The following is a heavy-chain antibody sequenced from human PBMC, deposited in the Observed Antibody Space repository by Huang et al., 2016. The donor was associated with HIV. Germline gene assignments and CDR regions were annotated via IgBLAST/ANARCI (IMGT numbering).Heavy chain of an antibody. V-gene: IGHV3-74*01. CDR2: SKSDGSST. Sequence: EVQLVESGGGLVQPGGSLRLSCAASGFTFSSYWMHGVRQVPGKGLVWVSQSKSDGSSTSYADSVKGRFTISRDNAKNTLYLQMNSLRAEDTAVYYCARGSRQGKYYYGSGTAYWGQGTLVTVSS. CDR3: ARGSRQGKYYYGSGTAY. J-gene: IGHJ4*02. CDR1: GFTFSSYW. D-gene: IGHD3-10*01.